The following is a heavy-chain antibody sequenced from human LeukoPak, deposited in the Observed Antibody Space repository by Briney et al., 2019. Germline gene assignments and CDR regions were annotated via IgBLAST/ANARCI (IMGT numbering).Heavy chain of an antibody. D-gene: IGHD3/OR15-3a*01. CDR3: AKGGVLDV. J-gene: IGHJ3*01. Sequence: PEGSLRLSCAASGFTFSSYGMHWVRQAPGKGLEWVAVISYDGSNKYYADSVKGRLTISRDSSKNTLYLQMNSLRAEDTAVYYCAKGGVLDVWGQGTMVTVSS. V-gene: IGHV3-30*18. CDR2: ISYDGSNK. CDR1: GFTFSSYG.